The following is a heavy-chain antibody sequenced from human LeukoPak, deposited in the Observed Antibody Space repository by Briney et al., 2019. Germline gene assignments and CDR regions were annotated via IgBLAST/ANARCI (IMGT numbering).Heavy chain of an antibody. CDR1: GVSVSSGSYY. J-gene: IGHJ4*02. CDR2: IYYSGST. D-gene: IGHD3-3*01. CDR3: ARIVLFGVVIMGIDY. V-gene: IGHV4-61*01. Sequence: PSETLSLTCTVSGVSVSSGSYYWSWIRQPPGKGLEWIGYIYYSGSTNYNPSLKSRVTISVDTSKNQFSLKLSSVTAADTAVYYCARIVLFGVVIMGIDYWGQGTLVTVSS.